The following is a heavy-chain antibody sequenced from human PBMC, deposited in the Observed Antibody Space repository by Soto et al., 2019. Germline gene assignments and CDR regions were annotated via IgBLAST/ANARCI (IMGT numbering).Heavy chain of an antibody. V-gene: IGHV3-53*01. CDR2: IYSGGST. Sequence: GGSLRLSCAASGFTVSSNYMSWVRQAPGKGLEWVSVIYSGGSTYYADSVKGRFTISRDNSKNTLYLQMNSLRAEDTAVYYCARGPAIDYGMDVWGQGITVTVSS. CDR1: GFTVSSNY. CDR3: ARGPAIDYGMDV. D-gene: IGHD3-22*01. J-gene: IGHJ6*02.